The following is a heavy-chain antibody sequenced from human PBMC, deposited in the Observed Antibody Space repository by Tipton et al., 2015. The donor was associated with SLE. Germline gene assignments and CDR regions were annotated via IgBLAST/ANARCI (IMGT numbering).Heavy chain of an antibody. Sequence: GLVKPSGTLSLTCAVFGGSISSNNWWSWVRQPPGKGLEWIGEIFHDGSTNYNPSLKSRVTMSVDKSKNQFSLKLSSVTAADTAVYYCARSHCSSPSCYSYYYMDVWGKGTTVTVSS. D-gene: IGHD2-2*02. CDR2: IFHDGST. CDR1: GGSISSNNW. V-gene: IGHV4-4*02. J-gene: IGHJ6*03. CDR3: ARSHCSSPSCYSYYYMDV.